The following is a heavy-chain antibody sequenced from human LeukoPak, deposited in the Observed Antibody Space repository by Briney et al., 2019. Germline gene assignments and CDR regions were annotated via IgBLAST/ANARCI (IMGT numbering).Heavy chain of an antibody. V-gene: IGHV4-59*08. CDR1: GGSPSSYH. CDR3: ARLSTVVTGYSFDI. CDR2: IFYSGST. D-gene: IGHD4-23*01. J-gene: IGHJ3*02. Sequence: SETLSLTCTVSGGSPSSYHWSWIRQPPGKGLEWNGYIFYSGSTNYNPSLKSRVTISVDTSKNQFSLKLTSVTAADTAVYYCARLSTVVTGYSFDIWGQGTMVTVSS.